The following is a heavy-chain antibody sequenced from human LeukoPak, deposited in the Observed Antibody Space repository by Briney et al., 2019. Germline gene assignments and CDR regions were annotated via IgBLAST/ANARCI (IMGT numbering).Heavy chain of an antibody. Sequence: PGGSLRLSCAAPGFTFSSYSMNWVRQAPGKGLEWVSYISSSSITIYYADSVKGRFTISRDNAKNSLYLQMNSLRAEDTAVYYCARAADYDYVWGSYRPGNWLDPWGQGTLVTVSS. CDR2: ISSSSITI. J-gene: IGHJ5*02. D-gene: IGHD3-16*02. CDR1: GFTFSSYS. CDR3: ARAADYDYVWGSYRPGNWLDP. V-gene: IGHV3-48*04.